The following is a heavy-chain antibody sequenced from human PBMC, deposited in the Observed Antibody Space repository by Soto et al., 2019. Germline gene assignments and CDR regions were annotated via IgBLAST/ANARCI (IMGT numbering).Heavy chain of an antibody. D-gene: IGHD3-16*01. Sequence: GGSLRLSCAASGFTFDDYAMHWVRQAPGKGLEWVSGISWNSGSIGYADSVKGRFTISRDNAKNSLYLQMNSLRAEDTALYYCAKERVSNYADNQWGDYYYYGMDVWGQGTTVTVSS. CDR3: AKERVSNYADNQWGDYYYYGMDV. CDR1: GFTFDDYA. CDR2: ISWNSGSI. V-gene: IGHV3-9*01. J-gene: IGHJ6*02.